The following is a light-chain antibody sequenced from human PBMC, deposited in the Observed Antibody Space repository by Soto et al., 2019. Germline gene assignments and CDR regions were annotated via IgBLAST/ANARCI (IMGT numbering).Light chain of an antibody. J-gene: IGKJ1*01. CDR3: QQYNNWPL. CDR2: GAS. CDR1: QSVSSN. V-gene: IGKV3-15*01. Sequence: IVMTQFPSTLSVSTGERATLSCRASQSVSSNLAWYQQKPGQAPRLLIYGASTRATGIPARFSGSGSGTEFTLTISSLQSEDFAVYYCQQYNNWPLFGQGTKVDIK.